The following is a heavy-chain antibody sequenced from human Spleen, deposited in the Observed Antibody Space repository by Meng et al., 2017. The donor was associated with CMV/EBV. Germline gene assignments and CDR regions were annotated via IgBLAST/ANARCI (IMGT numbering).Heavy chain of an antibody. V-gene: IGHV4-59*13. CDR1: GGSIGGYY. D-gene: IGHD3-3*01. Sequence: SETLSLTCTVSGGSIGGYYWSWIRQPPGKGLQWIGYIYYSGSTNYNPSLKSRVTISVDTSKNQFSLKLSSVTAADTAVYYCARHTSYYYGMDVWGQGTTVTVSS. CDR2: IYYSGST. J-gene: IGHJ6*02. CDR3: ARHTSYYYGMDV.